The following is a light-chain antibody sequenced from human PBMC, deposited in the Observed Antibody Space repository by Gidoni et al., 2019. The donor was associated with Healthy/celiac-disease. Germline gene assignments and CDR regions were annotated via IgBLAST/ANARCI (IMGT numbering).Light chain of an antibody. Sequence: DIQMTESPSSLSASVGDRVTITCRASQSISSYLNWYQQKPGKAPKLLIYAASSLQSGGPSRCSGSGAGTDVSPTISSLQAEDFATYYCQQSYSTLYTFGQGTKLEIK. J-gene: IGKJ2*01. CDR1: QSISSY. V-gene: IGKV1-39*01. CDR2: AAS. CDR3: QQSYSTLYT.